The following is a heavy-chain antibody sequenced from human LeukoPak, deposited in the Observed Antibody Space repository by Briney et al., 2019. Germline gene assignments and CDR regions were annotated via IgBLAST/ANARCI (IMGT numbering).Heavy chain of an antibody. CDR1: GFTVSSNY. D-gene: IGHD5-18*01. CDR2: IYSGGST. V-gene: IGHV3-53*01. Sequence: GGSLRPSCAASGFTVSSNYMSWVRQAPGKGLEWVSVIYSGGSTYYADSVKGRFTISRDNSKNTLYLQMNSLRAEDTAVYYCARGGYSYGFDYWGQGTLVTVSS. J-gene: IGHJ4*02. CDR3: ARGGYSYGFDY.